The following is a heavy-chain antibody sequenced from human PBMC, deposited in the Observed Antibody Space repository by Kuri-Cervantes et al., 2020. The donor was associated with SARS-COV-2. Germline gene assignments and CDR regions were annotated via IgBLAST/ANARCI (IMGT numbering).Heavy chain of an antibody. CDR2: IYYSGST. D-gene: IGHD6-6*01. CDR3: ARGGIAARPGWFDP. Sequence: GSLRLSCTVSGGSISSSSYYWGWIRQPPGKGLEWIGSIYYSGSTYYNPSLKSRVTISVDTSKNQFSLKLSCVTAADTAVYYCARGGIAARPGWFDPWGQGTLVTVSS. V-gene: IGHV4-39*01. J-gene: IGHJ5*02. CDR1: GGSISSSSYY.